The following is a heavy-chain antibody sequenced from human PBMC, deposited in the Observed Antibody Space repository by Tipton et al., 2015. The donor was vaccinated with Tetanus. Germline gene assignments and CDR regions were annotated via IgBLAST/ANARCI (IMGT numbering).Heavy chain of an antibody. CDR2: INNSGGNK. J-gene: IGHJ4*02. V-gene: IGHV3-23*04. D-gene: IGHD5-18*01. CDR3: ATGGYSYVGSHY. CDR1: GFNYRTNA. Sequence: QLVQSGGGLIQPGGSLRLSCAASGFNYRTNAMIWVRQAPGKGLEWVAGINNSGGNKYFADSVKGRFTISRDNSKNTVYLQMNSLRAEDTAVYYCATGGYSYVGSHYWGQGTLVTVSS.